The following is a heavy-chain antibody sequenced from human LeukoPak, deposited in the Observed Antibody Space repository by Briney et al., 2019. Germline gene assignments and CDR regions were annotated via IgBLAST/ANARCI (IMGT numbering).Heavy chain of an antibody. J-gene: IGHJ4*02. CDR2: IYTSGST. CDR3: AREGHYYDGSGYRTYYFDY. V-gene: IGHV4-4*07. CDR1: GGSFSGYY. Sequence: SETLSLTCAVYGGSFSGYYWSWIRQPAGKGLEWIGRIYTSGSTNYNPSLKSRVTMSVDTSKNQFSLKLSSVTAADTAVYYCAREGHYYDGSGYRTYYFDYWGQGTLVTVSS. D-gene: IGHD3-22*01.